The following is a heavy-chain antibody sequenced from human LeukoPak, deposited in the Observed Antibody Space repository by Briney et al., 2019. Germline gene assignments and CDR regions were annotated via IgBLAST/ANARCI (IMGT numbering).Heavy chain of an antibody. Sequence: GGSLRLSCAASGFTFSSYSMTWVRQAPGRGLEWVSAISGTSGSTYYANSVKGRFTISRDNSKNTLYLQMNSLRAEDTALYYCAKDPNGDYVGAFDSWGQGTSVTVSS. D-gene: IGHD4-17*01. CDR3: AKDPNGDYVGAFDS. J-gene: IGHJ3*01. V-gene: IGHV3-23*01. CDR2: ISGTSGST. CDR1: GFTFSSYS.